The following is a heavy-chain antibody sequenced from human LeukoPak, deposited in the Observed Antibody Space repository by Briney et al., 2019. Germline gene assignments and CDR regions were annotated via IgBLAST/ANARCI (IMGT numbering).Heavy chain of an antibody. CDR3: AKDIQLST. J-gene: IGHJ3*01. D-gene: IGHD5-24*01. V-gene: IGHV3-23*01. Sequence: TGGSLRLSCAASGFTFSSYAVIWVRQAPGKGLEWVSLIGASGESTYYADSVKGRFTISRDNSKNTLSLQMNSLRVEDTAMYFCAKDIQLSTWGLGTMVTVSS. CDR2: IGASGEST. CDR1: GFTFSSYA.